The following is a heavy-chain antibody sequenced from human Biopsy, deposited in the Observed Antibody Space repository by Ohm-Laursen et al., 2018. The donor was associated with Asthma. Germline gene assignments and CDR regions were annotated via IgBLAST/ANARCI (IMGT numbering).Heavy chain of an antibody. D-gene: IGHD6-19*01. Sequence: FLRLSCAASGFTFSDYYMSWIRQAPGKGLEWISYINGKSNSIEYADSVKGRFTISRDNAKNSLYLQMNSLRAEDTAVYYCARDSYSSGLYDDFESWGQGTLVTVSS. CDR2: INGKSNSI. V-gene: IGHV3-11*01. J-gene: IGHJ4*02. CDR1: GFTFSDYY. CDR3: ARDSYSSGLYDDFES.